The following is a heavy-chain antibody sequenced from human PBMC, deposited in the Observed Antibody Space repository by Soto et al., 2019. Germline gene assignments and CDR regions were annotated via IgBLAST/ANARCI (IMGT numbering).Heavy chain of an antibody. V-gene: IGHV3-30-3*01. CDR1: GFTFSSYA. J-gene: IGHJ5*02. D-gene: IGHD4-17*01. CDR3: ASSVSTVVTPLWFDP. Sequence: GGSLRLSCAASGFTFSSYAMHWVRQAPGKGLEWVAVISYDGSNKYYADSVKGRFTISRDNSKNTLYLQMNSLGAEDTAVYYCASSVSTVVTPLWFDPWGQGTLVTVSS. CDR2: ISYDGSNK.